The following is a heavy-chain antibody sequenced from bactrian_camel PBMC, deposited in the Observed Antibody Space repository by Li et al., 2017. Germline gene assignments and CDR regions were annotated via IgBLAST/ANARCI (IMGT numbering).Heavy chain of an antibody. V-gene: IGHV3S35*01. J-gene: IGHJ4*01. CDR2: INSGGAST. Sequence: VQLVESGGGLVQPGGSLRLSCAASGFTFSMSFMSWARQAPGKGVEWVSRINSGGASTYYADPVKGRFTIPRDNAKNMLYLQMNSLKPADTAVYYCMREFSAGSGSYWGQGTQVTVS. CDR1: GFTFSMSF. D-gene: IGHD1*01. CDR3: MREFSAGSGSY.